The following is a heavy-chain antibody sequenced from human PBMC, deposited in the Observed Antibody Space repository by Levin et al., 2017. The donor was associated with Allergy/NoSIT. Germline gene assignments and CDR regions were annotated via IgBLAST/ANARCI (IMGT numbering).Heavy chain of an antibody. J-gene: IGHJ4*02. CDR3: ATSADSPATD. D-gene: IGHD2-21*02. Sequence: PGGSLRLSCAASGFTFTEHWMSWVRQAPGKGLEWVANIKEDGSVKFYVDSVKGRFTISRDNAKNSMYLQMNSLRAEDTAVYYCATSADSPATDWGQGTLVTVSS. CDR2: IKEDGSVK. V-gene: IGHV3-7*01. CDR1: GFTFTEHW.